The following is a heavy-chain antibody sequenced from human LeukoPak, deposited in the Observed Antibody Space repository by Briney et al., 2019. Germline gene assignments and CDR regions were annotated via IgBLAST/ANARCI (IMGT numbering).Heavy chain of an antibody. Sequence: GGSLRLSCAASGFTFSSYAMSWVRQAPGKGLEWVSAISGSGGSTYYADSVKGRFTISRDNAKNSLYLQMNSLRAEDTAVYYCARDRNGRKTDYWSQGTLVTVSS. V-gene: IGHV3-23*01. CDR1: GFTFSSYA. CDR3: ARDRNGRKTDY. CDR2: ISGSGGST. D-gene: IGHD2-8*01. J-gene: IGHJ4*02.